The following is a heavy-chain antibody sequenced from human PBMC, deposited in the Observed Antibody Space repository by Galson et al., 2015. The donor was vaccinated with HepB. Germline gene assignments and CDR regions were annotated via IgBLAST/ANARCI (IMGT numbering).Heavy chain of an antibody. CDR2: ISYDGTNK. CDR3: ARELGAEPY. V-gene: IGHV3-30*04. D-gene: IGHD1-26*01. CDR1: GFTFSSYA. Sequence: SLRLSCAASGFTFSSYAMNWVRQAPGKGLEWVAIISYDGTNKYYADSVKGRFTISRDNSKNTLYLQMNSLRVEDTGVYYCARELGAEPYWGRGTLVTVSS. J-gene: IGHJ4*02.